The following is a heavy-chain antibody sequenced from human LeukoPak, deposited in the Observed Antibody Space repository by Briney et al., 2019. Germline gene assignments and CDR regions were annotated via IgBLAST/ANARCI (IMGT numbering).Heavy chain of an antibody. D-gene: IGHD3-22*01. CDR2: IYYSGST. CDR1: GGSISSSSYY. V-gene: IGHV4-39*01. J-gene: IGHJ4*02. Sequence: SSETLSLTCTVSGGSISSSSYYWGWIRQPPGKGLEWIGSIYYSGSTYYNPSLKSRVTMSVDTSKNQFSLKLSSVTAADTAVYYYATDPLDYYDSSGYSDGGSWYDYWGQGTLVTVSS. CDR3: ATDPLDYYDSSGYSDGGSWYDY.